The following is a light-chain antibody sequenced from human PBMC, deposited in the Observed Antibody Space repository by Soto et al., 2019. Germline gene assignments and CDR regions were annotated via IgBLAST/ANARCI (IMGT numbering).Light chain of an antibody. Sequence: VLTQTPGALSVSPEGRATFSCGACQTVTSNYLAWYQQKPGQAPRLLIYGASTRATRIPARFSGSGSGTELTLIFSSLKSEDLAVYSWQRHISWRTFGQGTNV. V-gene: IGKV3-15*01. J-gene: IGKJ1*01. CDR2: GAS. CDR3: QRHISWRT. CDR1: QTVTSN.